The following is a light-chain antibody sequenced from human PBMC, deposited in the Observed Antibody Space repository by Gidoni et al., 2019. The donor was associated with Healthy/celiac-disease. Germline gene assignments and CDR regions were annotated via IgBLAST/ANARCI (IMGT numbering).Light chain of an antibody. Sequence: EIVLTQSPATLSLYPGERATLSCRASQSVSSYLAWYQQKPGKAPRLLIYDASNRATGIPARFSGSGSGTDFTLTISSLEPEDFAVYYCQQRSNWPAFGQGTRLEIK. CDR3: QQRSNWPA. CDR1: QSVSSY. V-gene: IGKV3-11*01. CDR2: DAS. J-gene: IGKJ5*01.